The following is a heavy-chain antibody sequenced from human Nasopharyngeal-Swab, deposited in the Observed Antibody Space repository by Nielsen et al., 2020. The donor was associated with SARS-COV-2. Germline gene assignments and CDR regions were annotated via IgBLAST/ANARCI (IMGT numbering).Heavy chain of an antibody. D-gene: IGHD6-13*01. CDR3: ARGHSWYYYYGMDV. Sequence: WIRQPPGKGLEWIGEIYHSGSTNYNPSLKSRVTISVDKSKNQFSLKLSSVTAADTAVYYCARGHSWYYYYGMDVWGQGTTVTVSS. CDR2: IYHSGST. J-gene: IGHJ6*02. V-gene: IGHV4-4*02.